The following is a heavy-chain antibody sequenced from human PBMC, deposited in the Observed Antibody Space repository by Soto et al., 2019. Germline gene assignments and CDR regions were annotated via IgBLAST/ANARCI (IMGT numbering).Heavy chain of an antibody. V-gene: IGHV3-48*02. Sequence: EVQLVESGGGMVQPGGSLRLSCAASGFTFSDYSMKWVRQAPGKGLEWVSYISRSSSTIYYADSVKGRFTISRDNAKNSLYLQINSLRDEDTAVYYCAGAGDIVLMVDYDYGMDVWGRGTTVTVSS. CDR1: GFTFSDYS. J-gene: IGHJ6*02. CDR3: AGAGDIVLMVDYDYGMDV. CDR2: ISRSSSTI. D-gene: IGHD2-8*01.